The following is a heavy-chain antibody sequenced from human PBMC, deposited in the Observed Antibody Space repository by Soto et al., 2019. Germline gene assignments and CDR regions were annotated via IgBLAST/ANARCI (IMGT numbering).Heavy chain of an antibody. CDR1: GYTFTSYG. CDR3: ARDSDYIIAY. CDR2: IHTYNGNT. D-gene: IGHD4-17*01. V-gene: IGHV1-18*01. J-gene: IGHJ4*02. Sequence: ASVKVSCKASGYTFTSYGISWVRQAPGQGLEWVGWIHTYNGNTNFAQKLQGRVTLTTDTSTSTAYMELRSLRSDDTAGYYCARDSDYIIAYWGQGTLVTVSS.